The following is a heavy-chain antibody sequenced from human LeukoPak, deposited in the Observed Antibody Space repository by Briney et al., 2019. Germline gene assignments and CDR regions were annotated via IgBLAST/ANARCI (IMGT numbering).Heavy chain of an antibody. CDR1: GYIFTDYF. CDR2: VNANSGGA. J-gene: IGHJ2*01. CDR3: ARDRGYFDL. V-gene: IGHV1-2*02. Sequence: ASVKVSCKASGYIFTDYFIHWVRQAPGQGPEYLGWVNANSGGATYAQNFQGRVTMTRDTSITTAYMELNRLTSDDTAVYYCARDRGYFDLWGPGTLVAVSS.